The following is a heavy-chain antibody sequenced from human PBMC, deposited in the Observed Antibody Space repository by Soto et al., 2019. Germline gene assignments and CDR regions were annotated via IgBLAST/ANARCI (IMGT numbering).Heavy chain of an antibody. CDR3: AREGPVAGIYNWFDP. Sequence: SETLSLTCTVSGGSISSYYWSWIRQPAGKGLEWIGRIYTSGSTNYNPSLKSRVTMSVDTSKNQFSLKLGSVTAADTAVYYCAREGPVAGIYNWFDPWGQGTLVTVSS. V-gene: IGHV4-4*07. J-gene: IGHJ5*02. CDR1: GGSISSYY. D-gene: IGHD6-19*01. CDR2: IYTSGST.